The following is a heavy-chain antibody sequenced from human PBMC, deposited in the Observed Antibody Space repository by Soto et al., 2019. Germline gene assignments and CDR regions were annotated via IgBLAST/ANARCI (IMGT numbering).Heavy chain of an antibody. CDR2: IYTSGST. CDR3: ARDRKDSSSWYGGDYFDY. J-gene: IGHJ4*02. Sequence: SETLSLTCPVSGCSISSYYWSWIRQPAGKGLEWIGRIYTSGSTNYNPSLKSRVTMSVDTSKNQFSLKLSSVTAADTAVYYCARDRKDSSSWYGGDYFDYWGQGTLVTVSS. V-gene: IGHV4-4*07. CDR1: GCSISSYY. D-gene: IGHD6-13*01.